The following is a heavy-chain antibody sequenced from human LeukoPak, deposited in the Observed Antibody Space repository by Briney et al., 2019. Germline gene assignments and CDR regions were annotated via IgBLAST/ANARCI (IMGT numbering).Heavy chain of an antibody. CDR1: GSTFSSNA. CDR3: ARYYSDYYYMDV. J-gene: IGHJ6*03. V-gene: IGHV1-69*13. Sequence: GASVKVSCKASGSTFSSNAISWVRQAPGQGLEWMGGIIPIFGTANYAQKFQGRVTITADESTSTAYMELSSLRSEDTAVYYCARYYSDYYYMDVWGKGTTVTVSS. CDR2: IIPIFGTA. D-gene: IGHD4-11*01.